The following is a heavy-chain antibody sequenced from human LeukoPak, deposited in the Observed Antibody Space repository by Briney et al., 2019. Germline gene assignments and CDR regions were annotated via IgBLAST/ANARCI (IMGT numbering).Heavy chain of an antibody. CDR2: IRSKAYGGTT. J-gene: IGHJ4*02. CDR1: GFTFTSYW. CDR3: TREGLYYYDGSGYYAPSY. Sequence: GGSLRLSCAASGFTFTSYWMSWVRQAPGKGLEWVGFIRSKAYGGTTEYAASVKGRFTISRDDSKSIAYLQMNSLKTEDTAVYYCTREGLYYYDGSGYYAPSYWGQGTLVTVSS. D-gene: IGHD3-22*01. V-gene: IGHV3-49*04.